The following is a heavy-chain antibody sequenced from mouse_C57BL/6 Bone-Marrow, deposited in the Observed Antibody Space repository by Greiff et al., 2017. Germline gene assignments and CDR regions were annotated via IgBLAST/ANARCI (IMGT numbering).Heavy chain of an antibody. CDR1: GYTFTDYE. J-gene: IGHJ3*01. CDR2: IDPETGGT. Sequence: VKLVESGAELVRPGASVTLSCTASGYTFTDYEMHWVKQTPVHGLELIGAIDPETGGTAYNQQFKGKAILTADKSSSTAYMELRSLTSEDSAVYYCTREGSNYPVAYWGQGTLVTVSA. D-gene: IGHD2-5*01. CDR3: TREGSNYPVAY. V-gene: IGHV1-15*01.